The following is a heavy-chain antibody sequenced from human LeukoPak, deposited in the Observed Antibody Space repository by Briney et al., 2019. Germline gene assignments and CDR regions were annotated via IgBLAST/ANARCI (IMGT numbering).Heavy chain of an antibody. D-gene: IGHD3-9*01. V-gene: IGHV3-30*18. J-gene: IGHJ1*01. CDR1: GFTLSIYG. CDR3: AKSSSDMLAGPHFEH. CDR2: ISYDGSNK. Sequence: GGSLRLSCAAAGFTLSIYGVHGVRQAPGKGLEWVAVISYDGSNKYYADSVKGRFTISRDNSKNTLYLQMNILRAEDTAVYYCAKSSSDMLAGPHFEHWGQGTLVTVSS.